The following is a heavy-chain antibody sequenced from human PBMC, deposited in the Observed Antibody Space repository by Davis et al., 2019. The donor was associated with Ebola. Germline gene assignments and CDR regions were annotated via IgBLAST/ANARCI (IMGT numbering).Heavy chain of an antibody. CDR3: ARTSLYSSSPHFDY. CDR2: INHSGST. CDR1: GGSFSGYY. Sequence: MPSETLSLTSAVYGGSFSGYYWGWIRQPPGKGLEWIGEINHSGSTNYSPSLKSRVTISVDTSKNQFSLKLSSVTAADTAVYYCARTSLYSSSPHFDYWGQGTLVTVSS. D-gene: IGHD6-6*01. J-gene: IGHJ4*02. V-gene: IGHV4-34*01.